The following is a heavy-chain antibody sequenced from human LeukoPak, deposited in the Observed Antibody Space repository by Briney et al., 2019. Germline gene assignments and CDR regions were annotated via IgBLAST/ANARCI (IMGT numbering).Heavy chain of an antibody. J-gene: IGHJ4*02. D-gene: IGHD2-15*01. Sequence: ASVKVSCKASGYTFTSYAMHWVRQAPGQRLEWMGWINAGNGNTKYSQKFQGRVTITRDTSAGTAYMELSSLRSEDTAVYYCARADRDIVVVVAATPFDYWGQGTLVTVSS. V-gene: IGHV1-3*01. CDR2: INAGNGNT. CDR1: GYTFTSYA. CDR3: ARADRDIVVVVAATPFDY.